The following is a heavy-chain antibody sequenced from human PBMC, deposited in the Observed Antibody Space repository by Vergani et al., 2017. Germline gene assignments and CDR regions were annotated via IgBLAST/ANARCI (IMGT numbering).Heavy chain of an antibody. Sequence: EVQLVESGGGLVQPGRSLRLSCAASGFTFDDYAMHWVRQAPGKGMEWVSGINWNSDSIAYADSVKGRFTISRDNAKNSLYLQMNSLRAEDPAVYYCARDQVPAAIRLNVGNYMDVWVKGTTVSVSS. CDR2: INWNSDSI. CDR1: GFTFDDYA. CDR3: ARDQVPAAIRLNVGNYMDV. J-gene: IGHJ6*03. D-gene: IGHD2-2*02. V-gene: IGHV3-9*01.